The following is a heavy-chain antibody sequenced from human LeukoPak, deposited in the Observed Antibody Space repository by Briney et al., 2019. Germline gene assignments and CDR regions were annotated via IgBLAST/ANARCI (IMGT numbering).Heavy chain of an antibody. D-gene: IGHD6-19*01. V-gene: IGHV3-23*01. J-gene: IGHJ4*02. Sequence: GGSLRLSCAASGFTFSSYVMSWVRQAPGKGLEWVSAISGSGGSTYYADSVKGRLTISRDNSKNTLYLQMNSLRAEDTAVYYCAKSSTQWLAYVDYWGQGTLVTVSS. CDR3: AKSSTQWLAYVDY. CDR2: ISGSGGST. CDR1: GFTFSSYV.